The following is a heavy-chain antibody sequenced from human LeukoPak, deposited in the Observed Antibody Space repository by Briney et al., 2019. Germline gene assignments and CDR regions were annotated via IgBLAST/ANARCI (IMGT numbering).Heavy chain of an antibody. Sequence: GGSLRLSCAASGVTFSSHGMHWVRQAPGKGLEWVAVIWYDGSNKYYADSVKGRFTISRDNSKNTLYLQMNSLRAEDTAVYYCARDRGITMVRGLLYWGQGTLVTVSS. CDR1: GVTFSSHG. CDR3: ARDRGITMVRGLLY. D-gene: IGHD3-10*01. J-gene: IGHJ4*02. V-gene: IGHV3-33*01. CDR2: IWYDGSNK.